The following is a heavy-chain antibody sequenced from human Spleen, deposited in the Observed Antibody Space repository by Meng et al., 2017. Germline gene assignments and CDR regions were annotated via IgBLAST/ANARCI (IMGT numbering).Heavy chain of an antibody. V-gene: IGHV3-9*01. CDR3: AKDMVSAVAGYYFDY. CDR2: ITWNSDTI. J-gene: IGHJ4*02. D-gene: IGHD6-19*01. Sequence: SLKISCAASGFTFDDYAMYWVRQAPGKGLEWVSGITWNSDTIGYADSVKGRFTIFRDNAKNSLYLQMNSLRAEDTALYYCAKDMVSAVAGYYFDYWGQGTLVTVSS. CDR1: GFTFDDYA.